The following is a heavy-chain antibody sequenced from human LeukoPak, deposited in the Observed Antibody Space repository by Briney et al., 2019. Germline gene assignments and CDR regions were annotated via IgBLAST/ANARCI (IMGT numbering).Heavy chain of an antibody. CDR3: AHAGDYGYFDY. V-gene: IGHV3-23*01. CDR1: GFTFSSYA. J-gene: IGHJ4*02. D-gene: IGHD4-17*01. Sequence: GGSMRHSCAASGFTFSSYAMSWVRQPPGKGLEWVSAISGSGGSTYYADSVKGRFTISRDNSKNTLYLQMNSLRAEDTAVYYCAHAGDYGYFDYWGQGTLVTVSS. CDR2: ISGSGGST.